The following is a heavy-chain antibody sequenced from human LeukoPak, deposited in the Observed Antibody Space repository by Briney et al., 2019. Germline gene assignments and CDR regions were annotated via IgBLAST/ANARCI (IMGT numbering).Heavy chain of an antibody. V-gene: IGHV1-2*02. Sequence: ASVKVSCKASGYTFTGYYMHWVRHAPGQGLEWMGWINPNSGGTNYAQKFQGRVTMTRDTSISTAYMELSRLRSDDTAVYYCARGRGQIAVAALYFDYWGQGTLVTVSS. J-gene: IGHJ4*02. CDR1: GYTFTGYY. D-gene: IGHD6-19*01. CDR2: INPNSGGT. CDR3: ARGRGQIAVAALYFDY.